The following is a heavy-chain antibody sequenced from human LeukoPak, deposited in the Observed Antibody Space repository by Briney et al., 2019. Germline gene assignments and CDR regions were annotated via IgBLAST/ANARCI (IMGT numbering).Heavy chain of an antibody. Sequence: ASVKVSCKASGYTFTGYYMHWVRQAPGQGLEWMGIINPSGGSTSYAQKFQGRVTMTRDTSTSTVYMELSSLRSEDTAVYYCAREANTAMVIGYWGQGTLVTVSS. CDR3: AREANTAMVIGY. CDR2: INPSGGST. D-gene: IGHD5-18*01. V-gene: IGHV1-46*01. J-gene: IGHJ4*02. CDR1: GYTFTGYY.